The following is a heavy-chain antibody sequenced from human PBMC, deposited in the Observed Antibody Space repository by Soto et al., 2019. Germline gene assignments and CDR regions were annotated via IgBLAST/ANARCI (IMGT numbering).Heavy chain of an antibody. CDR1: GYTFTSYY. J-gene: IGHJ4*02. Sequence: ASVKVSCKASGYTFTSYYMHWVRQAPGQGLEWMGIINPSGGSTSYAQKFQGRVTMTRDTSTSTVYMELSSLRSEDTAVYYCARGAYCTNGVCYSSAKIDYWGQGTLVTVSS. CDR2: INPSGGST. CDR3: ARGAYCTNGVCYSSAKIDY. D-gene: IGHD2-8*01. V-gene: IGHV1-46*03.